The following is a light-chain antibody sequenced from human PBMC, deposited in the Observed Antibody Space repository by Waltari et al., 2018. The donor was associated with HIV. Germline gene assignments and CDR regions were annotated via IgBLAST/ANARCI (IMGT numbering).Light chain of an antibody. V-gene: IGKV3-15*01. Sequence: EKVMTQSPATLSVSPGERATLSCRASQTINNNLAWYQQKPGQAPQLLIYGASTRAAGVPARFSGSGSGTEFTLTITILQSEDLAIYYCQQYNNWPQTFGQGTKVEIK. CDR3: QQYNNWPQT. J-gene: IGKJ2*01. CDR2: GAS. CDR1: QTINNN.